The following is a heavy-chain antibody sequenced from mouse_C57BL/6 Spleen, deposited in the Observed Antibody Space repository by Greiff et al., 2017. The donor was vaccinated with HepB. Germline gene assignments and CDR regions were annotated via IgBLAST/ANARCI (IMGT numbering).Heavy chain of an antibody. J-gene: IGHJ1*03. Sequence: QVQLQQPGAELVKPGASVKMSCKASGYTLTSYWITWVKQRPGQGLEWIGDIYPGSGSTNYNEKFKSKATLTVDTSSSTAYMQLSSLTSEDSAVYYCARHYGSTDWYFDVWGTGTTVTVSS. CDR2: IYPGSGST. CDR1: GYTLTSYW. V-gene: IGHV1-55*01. CDR3: ARHYGSTDWYFDV. D-gene: IGHD1-1*01.